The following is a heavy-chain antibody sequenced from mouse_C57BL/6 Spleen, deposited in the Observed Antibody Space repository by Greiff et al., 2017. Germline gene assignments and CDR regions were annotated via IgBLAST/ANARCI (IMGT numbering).Heavy chain of an antibody. D-gene: IGHD2-4*01. CDR2: INPNNGGT. V-gene: IGHV1-18*01. Sequence: EVQLQQSGPELVKPGASVKIPCKASGYTFTDYNMDWVKQSHGKSLEWIGDINPNNGGTIYNQKFKGKATLTVDKSSSTAYMELRSLTSEDTAVYYCARRYDYDRWFAYWGQGTLVTVSA. CDR3: ARRYDYDRWFAY. J-gene: IGHJ3*01. CDR1: GYTFTDYN.